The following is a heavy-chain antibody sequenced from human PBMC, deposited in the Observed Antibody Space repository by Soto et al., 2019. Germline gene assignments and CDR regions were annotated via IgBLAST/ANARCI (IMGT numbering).Heavy chain of an antibody. CDR2: ISNDGMNT. CDR3: AKGLRFMEH. D-gene: IGHD1-1*01. V-gene: IGHV3-30-3*02. CDR1: GFTFSIYA. J-gene: IGHJ1*01. Sequence: GVSLRLSCVATGFTFSIYALQWVRHAPGKGLEWVALISNDGMNTFYADSVKGRMTVSRDKAEKTMYLQMNSLTAEDTAVYYCAKGLRFMEHWGQGTVVTVSS.